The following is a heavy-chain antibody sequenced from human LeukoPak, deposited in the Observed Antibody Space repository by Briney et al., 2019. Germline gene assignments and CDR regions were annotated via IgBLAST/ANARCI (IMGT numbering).Heavy chain of an antibody. CDR2: ISYDGSNR. J-gene: IGHJ4*02. Sequence: GGSLRLSCAASGFTFSSYGMHWVRPAPCKGLEGVAVISYDGSNRYYADSVKGRFTISRDNSKNTLYLQMNSMRAEDTAVYYCAKSDYNYYDSSGFDYWGQGTRVPVSS. D-gene: IGHD3-22*01. CDR3: AKSDYNYYDSSGFDY. V-gene: IGHV3-30*18. CDR1: GFTFSSYG.